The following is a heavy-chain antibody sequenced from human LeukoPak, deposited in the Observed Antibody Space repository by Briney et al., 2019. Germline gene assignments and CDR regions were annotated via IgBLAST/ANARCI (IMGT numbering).Heavy chain of an antibody. CDR2: ISGNGGST. D-gene: IGHD5-18*01. J-gene: IGHJ4*02. V-gene: IGHV3-23*01. CDR1: GFTFSSYA. Sequence: PGGSLRLSCAASGFTFSSYAMSWVRQAPGEGLEWVSAISGNGGSTYYADSVKGRFTISRDNSENTLYLQVNSLRAEDTAVYYCAKFRYSYGFDYWGQGMLVTVSS. CDR3: AKFRYSYGFDY.